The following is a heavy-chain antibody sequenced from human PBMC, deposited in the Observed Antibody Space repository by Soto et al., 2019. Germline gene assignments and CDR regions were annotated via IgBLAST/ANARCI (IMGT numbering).Heavy chain of an antibody. V-gene: IGHV3-15*07. D-gene: IGHD2-8*01. CDR3: ATMGHCSNGVCSYYYYGMDV. J-gene: IGHJ6*02. CDR1: GFTFSHAW. Sequence: SGGSLRLSCGASGFTFSHAWMNWVRQAPGKGLEWVGCIKSKIDGGTSDYAAPVKGRFSISRDDSKDTLFLQMNSLKTEDTAVYFCATMGHCSNGVCSYYYYGMDVWGLGTTVTVSS. CDR2: IKSKIDGGTS.